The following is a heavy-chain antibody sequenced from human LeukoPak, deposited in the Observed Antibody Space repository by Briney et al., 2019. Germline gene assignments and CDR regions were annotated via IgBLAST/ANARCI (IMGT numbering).Heavy chain of an antibody. CDR1: GYTFTSYG. D-gene: IGHD2/OR15-2a*01. CDR3: ARGGLVDTFLPPDY. Sequence: GASVKVSCKASGYTFTSYGISWVRQAPGQGLEWMGSSSAYNGNTNYAQKLQGRVTMTTDTSTSTAYMELRSLRSDDTAVYYCARGGLVDTFLPPDYWGQGTLATVTS. V-gene: IGHV1-18*01. CDR2: SSAYNGNT. J-gene: IGHJ4*02.